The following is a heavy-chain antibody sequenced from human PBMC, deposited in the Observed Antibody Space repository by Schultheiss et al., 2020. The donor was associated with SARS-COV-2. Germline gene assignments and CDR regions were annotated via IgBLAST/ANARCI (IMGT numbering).Heavy chain of an antibody. Sequence: SETLSLTCTVSGGSISSRTNYWSWIRQSPGKGLEWIGYVYYSGSTSNNPSFNSRVTISVDTSKNQFSLNLSSVTAADTAVYYCARLDQWIHDYCGQGTLVTVSS. CDR3: ARLDQWIHDY. CDR2: VYYSGST. J-gene: IGHJ4*02. CDR1: GGSISSRTNY. D-gene: IGHD5-12*01. V-gene: IGHV4-61*01.